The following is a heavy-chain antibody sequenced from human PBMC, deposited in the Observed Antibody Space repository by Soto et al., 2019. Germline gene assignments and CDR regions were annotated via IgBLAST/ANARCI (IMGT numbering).Heavy chain of an antibody. CDR1: GGSFSGYY. J-gene: IGHJ6*02. V-gene: IGHV4-34*01. CDR3: ARVGGILLWFGDRDHYGMDV. D-gene: IGHD3-10*01. Sequence: PSETLSLTCAVYGGSFSGYYWSWIRQPPGKGLEWIGEINHSGSTNYNPSLKSRVTISVDTSKNQFSLKLSSVTAADTAVYYCARVGGILLWFGDRDHYGMDVWGQGTTVTVSS. CDR2: INHSGST.